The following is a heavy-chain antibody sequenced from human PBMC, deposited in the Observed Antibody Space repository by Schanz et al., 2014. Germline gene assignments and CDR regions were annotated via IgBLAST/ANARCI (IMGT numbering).Heavy chain of an antibody. CDR1: GGTFSSST. J-gene: IGHJ3*02. CDR2: IIPILGIT. Sequence: QVQLVQSGAEVKKPGSSVKVSCKASGGTFSSSTLTWVRQAPGQGLEWMGRIIPILGITNVAQTFQDRVTMTADKSTSTAYMELSSLRSEDTAVYYCARGLGDERWLDLNEAFDIWGRGTIVTVAS. D-gene: IGHD6-19*01. CDR3: ARGLGDERWLDLNEAFDI. V-gene: IGHV1-69*02.